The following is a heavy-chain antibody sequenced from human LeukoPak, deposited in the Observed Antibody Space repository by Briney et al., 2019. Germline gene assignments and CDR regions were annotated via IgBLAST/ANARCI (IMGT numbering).Heavy chain of an antibody. CDR3: ARDASVEQMIVAVPQFGFDY. CDR1: GYTFTSYG. CDR2: ISAYNGNT. J-gene: IGHJ4*02. V-gene: IGHV1-18*01. D-gene: IGHD3-22*01. Sequence: ASVKVSCKASGYTFTSYGISWVRQAPGQGLEWMGWISAYNGNTNYAQKLQGRVTMTTDTSTSTAYMELRSLRSDDTAVYYCARDASVEQMIVAVPQFGFDYWGQGTLVTVSS.